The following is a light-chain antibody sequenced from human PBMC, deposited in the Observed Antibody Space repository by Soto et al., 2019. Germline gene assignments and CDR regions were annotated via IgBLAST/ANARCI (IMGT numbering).Light chain of an antibody. V-gene: IGLV2-11*01. CDR2: HVS. CDR3: GRDAGSYKV. Sequence: QSVLTQPRSVSGSPGQSVTISCTGTSSDVGAYDYVSWYQQHPGKAPKLLIYHVSKRPSGVPDRFSGSKSGNTAGLTISGLQAEHEADYSCGRDAGSYKVFGIGTKVTVL. CDR1: SSDVGAYDY. J-gene: IGLJ1*01.